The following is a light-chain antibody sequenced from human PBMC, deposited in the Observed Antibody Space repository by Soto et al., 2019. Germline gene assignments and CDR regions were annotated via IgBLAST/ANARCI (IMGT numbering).Light chain of an antibody. CDR1: QSVSTN. CDR2: DAS. J-gene: IGKJ1*01. V-gene: IGKV3D-15*01. Sequence: EIVMTEFPATLSESPGERVTLSCRASQSVSTNVAWYQQKPGEAPRLLIFDASARAVDIPGRFSGSVSDPQFPLTIPSLQPEDFPVYFCHRHHKWPPGTVGQGTKVDI. CDR3: HRHHKWPPGT.